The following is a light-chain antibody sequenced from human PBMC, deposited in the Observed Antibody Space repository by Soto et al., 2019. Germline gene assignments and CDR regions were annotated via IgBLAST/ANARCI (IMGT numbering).Light chain of an antibody. J-gene: IGKJ1*01. V-gene: IGKV3-15*01. CDR3: QQYGSSRWT. Sequence: EIVLTQSPATLSVSPGERATLSCRASQSVSSNLAWYQQKPGQAPRLLIYDTSSRAAGIPARFSGSGSGTEFTLTISSLQSEDSAVYYCQQYGSSRWTFGQGTKVEIK. CDR2: DTS. CDR1: QSVSSN.